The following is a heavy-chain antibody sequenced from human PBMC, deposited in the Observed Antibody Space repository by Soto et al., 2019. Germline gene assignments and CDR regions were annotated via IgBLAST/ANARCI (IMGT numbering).Heavy chain of an antibody. Sequence: ASVKVSCRASGYRFIDYFMHWVRRAPGQGLEWMGWINPKSGGTKIAQKFQGRTTMTRDTSINTVFMELSRLTSDDTAVYFCAREYNGDCQGWTVYWGLGILVPVSS. V-gene: IGHV1-2*02. J-gene: IGHJ4*02. CDR3: AREYNGDCQGWTVY. CDR1: GYRFIDYF. CDR2: INPKSGGT. D-gene: IGHD1-26*01.